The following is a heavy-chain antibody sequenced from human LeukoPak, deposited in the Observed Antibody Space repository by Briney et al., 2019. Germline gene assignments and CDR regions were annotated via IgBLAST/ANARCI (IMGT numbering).Heavy chain of an antibody. CDR3: ARDGAAGTWGNWFDP. J-gene: IGHJ5*02. V-gene: IGHV3-7*01. CDR2: IKQDGSEK. D-gene: IGHD6-13*01. CDR1: EFTFTNYL. Sequence: GGSLRLSCRASEFTFTNYLMSWVRQAPGKGLEWVANIKQDGSEKYYVDSVKGRFTISRDNAKNSLYLQMNSLRAEDTAVYYCARDGAAGTWGNWFDPWGQGTLVTVSS.